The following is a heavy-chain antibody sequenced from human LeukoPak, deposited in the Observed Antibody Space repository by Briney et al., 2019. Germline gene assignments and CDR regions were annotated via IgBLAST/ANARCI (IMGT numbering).Heavy chain of an antibody. CDR1: GGSISSSSYY. CDR3: ARHPLLVAVADPYYYYGMDV. V-gene: IGHV4-39*01. CDR2: IYYSGST. Sequence: SETLSLTCTVSGGSISSSSYYWGWIRQPPGKGLEWIGSIYYSGSTYYNPSLKSRVTISVDTSKNQFYLKLSSVTAADTAVYYCARHPLLVAVADPYYYYGMDVWGQGTTVTVSS. J-gene: IGHJ6*02. D-gene: IGHD6-19*01.